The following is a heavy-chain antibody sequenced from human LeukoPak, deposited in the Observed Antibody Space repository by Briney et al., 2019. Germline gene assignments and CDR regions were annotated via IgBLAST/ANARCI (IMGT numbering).Heavy chain of an antibody. D-gene: IGHD2-2*01. CDR2: IRNKANGYAT. V-gene: IGHV3-72*01. CDR3: ARSYCSGTNCYGLDYFDY. CDR1: GFTLSDHY. Sequence: GGSLRLSCATSGFTLSDHYIDWVRQAPGKGLEWVGRIRNKANGYATEYAASVKGRFTISRDDSQNSLYLQMNSLKTEDTAVYYCARSYCSGTNCYGLDYFDYWGQGTLVTVSS. J-gene: IGHJ4*02.